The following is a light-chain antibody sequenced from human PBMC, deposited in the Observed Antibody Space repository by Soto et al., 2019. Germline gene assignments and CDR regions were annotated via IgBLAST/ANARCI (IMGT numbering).Light chain of an antibody. CDR3: QQYGSSPRT. J-gene: IGKJ1*01. CDR2: GAS. CDR1: QSVSSSY. Sequence: EIVLTQSPGTLSLSPGERAILSCRASQSVSSSYLAWYRQKPGQAPSLLIYGASSRATGTPDRFSGSGSGTDFTLTISRLEPEDFAVYYCQQYGSSPRTFGQGTKVEMK. V-gene: IGKV3-20*01.